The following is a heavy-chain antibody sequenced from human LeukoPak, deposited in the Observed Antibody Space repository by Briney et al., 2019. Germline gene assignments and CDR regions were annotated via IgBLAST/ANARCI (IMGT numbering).Heavy chain of an antibody. CDR1: GFTFSSYS. J-gene: IGHJ5*02. Sequence: GGSLRLSCAASGFTFSSYSMNWVRQAPGKGLEWVSSISSNSSYIYYADSVKGRFTISRDNPKNSLYLQMNSLRAEDTAVYYCARVITMIVVGQNWFDPWGEGTLVTVSS. V-gene: IGHV3-21*01. D-gene: IGHD3-22*01. CDR3: ARVITMIVVGQNWFDP. CDR2: ISSNSSYI.